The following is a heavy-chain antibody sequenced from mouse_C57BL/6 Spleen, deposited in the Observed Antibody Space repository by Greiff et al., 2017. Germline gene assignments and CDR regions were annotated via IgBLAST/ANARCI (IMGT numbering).Heavy chain of an antibody. J-gene: IGHJ4*01. CDR1: GYTFTSYW. D-gene: IGHD1-1*01. CDR2: IHPNSGST. V-gene: IGHV1-64*01. Sequence: QVQLKQPGAELVKPGASVKLSCKASGYTFTSYWMHWVKQRPGQGLEWIGMIHPNSGSTNYNEKFKSKATLTVDKSSSTAYMQLSSLTSEDSAVYYCARADYYGSTLYAMDYWGQGTSVTVSS. CDR3: ARADYYGSTLYAMDY.